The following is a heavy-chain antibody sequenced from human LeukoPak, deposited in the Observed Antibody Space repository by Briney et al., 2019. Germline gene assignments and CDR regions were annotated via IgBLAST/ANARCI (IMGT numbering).Heavy chain of an antibody. CDR2: ISGSGGST. D-gene: IGHD2-2*01. CDR3: AKAGDSSTSLLHYYYYYYMDV. Sequence: GGSLRLSCAASGFTFSSYAMSWVRQAPGKGLEWVSAISGSGGSTYYADSVKGRFTISRDNSKNTLYLQMNSLRAEDTAVYYCAKAGDSSTSLLHYYYYYYMDVWGKGTTVTVSS. V-gene: IGHV3-23*01. CDR1: GFTFSSYA. J-gene: IGHJ6*03.